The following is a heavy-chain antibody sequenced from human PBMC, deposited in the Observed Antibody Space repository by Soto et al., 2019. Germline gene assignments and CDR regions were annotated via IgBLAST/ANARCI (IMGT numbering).Heavy chain of an antibody. V-gene: IGHV4-59*01. CDR2: IYYDGST. D-gene: IGHD6-13*01. J-gene: IGHJ5*02. CDR1: GGSISTYY. CDR3: ARDQLSSCLYVWFDP. Sequence: HVQLQESGPGLVKPSETLSLTCTVSGGSISTYYWSWIRQPPGKGLEWIGYIYYDGSTSYNPSLRSRVTISVDTSKNQFSRILSSVTSADTAVYYCARDQLSSCLYVWFDPWGQGTLVTVSS.